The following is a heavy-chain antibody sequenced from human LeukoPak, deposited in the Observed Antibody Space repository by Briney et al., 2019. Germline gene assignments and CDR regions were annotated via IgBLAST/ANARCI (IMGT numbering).Heavy chain of an antibody. D-gene: IGHD6-13*01. Sequence: ASVKVSCKSSGYTFTGYYMHWVRQAPGQGLAWMGWINPNSGGTNYAQKFQGRVTMNRDTSISTAYMELSRLRSDDTAVYYCARDVVAAAGTLGDNWFDPWGQGTLVTVSS. V-gene: IGHV1-2*02. J-gene: IGHJ5*02. CDR3: ARDVVAAAGTLGDNWFDP. CDR1: GYTFTGYY. CDR2: INPNSGGT.